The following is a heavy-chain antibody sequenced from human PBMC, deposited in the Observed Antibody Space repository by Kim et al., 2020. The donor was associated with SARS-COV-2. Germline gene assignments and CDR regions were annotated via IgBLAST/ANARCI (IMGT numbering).Heavy chain of an antibody. CDR2: IYYSGST. CDR3: ARVRFTKGGQWFGELSPNEDHFDY. Sequence: SETLSLTCTVSGGSISSRSYYWGWIRQPPGKGLEWIGSIYYSGSTYYNPSLKSRVTISVDTSKNQFSLKLSSVTAADTAVYYCARVRFTKGGQWFGELSPNEDHFDYWGQGTLVTVSS. J-gene: IGHJ4*02. D-gene: IGHD3-10*01. CDR1: GGSISSRSYY. V-gene: IGHV4-39*07.